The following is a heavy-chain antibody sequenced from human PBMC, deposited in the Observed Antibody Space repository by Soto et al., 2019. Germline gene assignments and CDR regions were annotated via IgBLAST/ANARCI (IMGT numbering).Heavy chain of an antibody. J-gene: IGHJ6*02. V-gene: IGHV4-30-2*01. CDR2: IYHSGST. D-gene: IGHD2-2*01. CDR3: ARVVPAARGYYYYGMDV. CDR1: VGSISSGGYS. Sequence: NPSETLSLAGAVSVGSISSGGYSWSWFQQPPGKGLEWIGYIYHSGSTYYNPSLKSRVTISVDRSKNQFSLKPSSVTAADTAVYYCARVVPAARGYYYYGMDVWGQGTTVTVSS.